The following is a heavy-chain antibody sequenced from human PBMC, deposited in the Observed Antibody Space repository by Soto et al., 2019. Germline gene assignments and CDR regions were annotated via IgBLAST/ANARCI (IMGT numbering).Heavy chain of an antibody. V-gene: IGHV1-2*02. Sequence: GSVKGSCQASGYTLTRLFIHWGGKAPGQGLEWMGWINPNNGDTNYAQKFQGRVTMTRDTSTSTAYMELSSLTFDDTAVYYCARHSGYDYVFDYWGQGTLVTVSS. CDR2: INPNNGDT. CDR3: ARHSGYDYVFDY. CDR1: GYTLTRLF. D-gene: IGHD5-12*01. J-gene: IGHJ4*02.